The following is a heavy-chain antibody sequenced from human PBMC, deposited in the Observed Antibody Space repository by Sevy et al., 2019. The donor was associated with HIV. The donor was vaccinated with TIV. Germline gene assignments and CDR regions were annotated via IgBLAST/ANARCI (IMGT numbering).Heavy chain of an antibody. V-gene: IGHV5-51*01. CDR1: AYSFTTYW. J-gene: IGHJ5*01. Sequence: GESLKISCKGSAYSFTTYWIGWVRQMPGKGLEWMGIIFPGDSDTRYSPSFQGQVTISADKSITTAYLQWSSLKASDTAMYYCVRHRGSISWFDSWGQGTLVTVSS. CDR2: IFPGDSDT. D-gene: IGHD6-13*01. CDR3: VRHRGSISWFDS.